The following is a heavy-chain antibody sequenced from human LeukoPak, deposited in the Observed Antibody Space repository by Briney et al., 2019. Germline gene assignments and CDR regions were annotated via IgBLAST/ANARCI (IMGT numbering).Heavy chain of an antibody. Sequence: GGSLRLSCAASGFTFSSYGMHWVRQAPGKGLEWVAVISYDGSNKYYADSVKGRFTISRDNAKKLLYLQMSSLRAEDTAVYFCARDVVPGTPYWYFDLWGRGTLVTVSS. CDR2: ISYDGSNK. V-gene: IGHV3-30*03. CDR1: GFTFSSYG. CDR3: ARDVVPGTPYWYFDL. D-gene: IGHD2-21*01. J-gene: IGHJ2*01.